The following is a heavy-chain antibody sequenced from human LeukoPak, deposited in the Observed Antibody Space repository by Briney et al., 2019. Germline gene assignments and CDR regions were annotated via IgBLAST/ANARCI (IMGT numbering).Heavy chain of an antibody. Sequence: NPGGSLRLSCAAAGFTLSDYYMSWIRQAPGQGLEWVSCISSSGTNTNYADSVKGRFTISRDNAKNSVHLQMNSLRAEDTAVYYCARVRYSSGWYDFDYWGQGTLSPSPQ. CDR1: GFTLSDYY. J-gene: IGHJ4*02. CDR2: ISSSGTNT. CDR3: ARVRYSSGWYDFDY. D-gene: IGHD6-19*01. V-gene: IGHV3-11*04.